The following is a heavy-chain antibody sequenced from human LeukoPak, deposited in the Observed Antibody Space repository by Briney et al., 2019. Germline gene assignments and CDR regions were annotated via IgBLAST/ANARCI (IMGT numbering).Heavy chain of an antibody. CDR3: GRSRGAGPAAYFDV. V-gene: IGHV3-7*05. J-gene: IGHJ4*02. D-gene: IGHD6-19*01. CDR2: IKQDGSEK. Sequence: PGGSLRLSCAASGFTFSSYWMNWVRQAPGKGLEWVANIKQDGSEKYFVDSVKGRFTISRDNAKNSLYLQMNSLRAEDTAVYYCGRSRGAGPAAYFDVWGQGALVTVSS. CDR1: GFTFSSYW.